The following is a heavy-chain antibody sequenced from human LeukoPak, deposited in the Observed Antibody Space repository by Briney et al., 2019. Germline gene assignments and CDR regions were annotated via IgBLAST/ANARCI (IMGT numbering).Heavy chain of an antibody. Sequence: GGSLRLSCAASGLTFSSFGMTWVRQAQAPGKGLEWVAGISGSDGSTYYADSVKGRFTISRDNSKNTLYLQMNSLRAEDTAVYYCAKNIGGLDYCGQGTLVTVSS. CDR2: ISGSDGST. CDR1: GLTFSSFG. D-gene: IGHD3-10*01. V-gene: IGHV3-23*01. J-gene: IGHJ4*02. CDR3: AKNIGGLDY.